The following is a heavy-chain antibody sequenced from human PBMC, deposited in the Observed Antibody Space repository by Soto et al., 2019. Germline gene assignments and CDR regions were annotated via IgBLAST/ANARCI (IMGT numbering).Heavy chain of an antibody. D-gene: IGHD2-15*01. V-gene: IGHV3-74*01. CDR3: ARVALSDCSGGSCYWSGGYYYYYMDV. J-gene: IGHJ6*03. Sequence: GGSLRFSCAASGFTFSSHWMHWVRQAPGKGLVWVSRINSDGGVTNYADSVKGRLTISRDNARNTVFLQMNSLRAEDTAVYYCARVALSDCSGGSCYWSGGYYYYYMDVWGKGTTVTVSS. CDR1: GFTFSSHW. CDR2: INSDGGVT.